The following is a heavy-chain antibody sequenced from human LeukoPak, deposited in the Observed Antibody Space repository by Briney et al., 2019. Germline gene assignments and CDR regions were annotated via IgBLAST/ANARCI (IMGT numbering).Heavy chain of an antibody. Sequence: SETLSLTCTVSGYSISSGYYWGWIRQPPGKGLEWIGSIYHSGSTYYNPSLKSRVTISVDTSKNQFSLKLSSVTAADTAVYYCARDLLAAAGYDAFDIWGQGTMVTVSS. CDR2: IYHSGST. CDR1: GYSISSGYY. V-gene: IGHV4-38-2*02. D-gene: IGHD6-13*01. J-gene: IGHJ3*02. CDR3: ARDLLAAAGYDAFDI.